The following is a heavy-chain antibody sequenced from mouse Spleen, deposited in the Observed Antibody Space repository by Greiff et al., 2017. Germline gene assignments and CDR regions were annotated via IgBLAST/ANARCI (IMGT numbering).Heavy chain of an antibody. Sequence: EVQVVESGGGLVKPGGSLKLSCAASGFTFSSYAMSWVRQTPEKRLEWVASISSGGSTYYPDSVKGRFTISRDNARNILYLQMSSLRSEDTAMYYCARKYYDYYFDYWGQGTTLTVSS. D-gene: IGHD2-4*01. CDR2: ISSGGST. CDR3: ARKYYDYYFDY. J-gene: IGHJ2*01. V-gene: IGHV5-6-5*01. CDR1: GFTFSSYA.